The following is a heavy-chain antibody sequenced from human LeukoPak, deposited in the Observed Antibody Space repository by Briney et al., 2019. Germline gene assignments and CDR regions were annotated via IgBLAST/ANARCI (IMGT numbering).Heavy chain of an antibody. V-gene: IGHV4-38-2*02. Sequence: SETLSLTCTVSGYSISSGYYWGWIRQPPGKGLEWIGSIYHSGRTYYNPSLKSRVTISVDTSKNQFSLKLSSVTAADTAVYYCARQGYDYVWGSYPTDAFDIWGQGTMVTVSS. CDR3: ARQGYDYVWGSYPTDAFDI. D-gene: IGHD3-16*02. CDR2: IYHSGRT. CDR1: GYSISSGYY. J-gene: IGHJ3*02.